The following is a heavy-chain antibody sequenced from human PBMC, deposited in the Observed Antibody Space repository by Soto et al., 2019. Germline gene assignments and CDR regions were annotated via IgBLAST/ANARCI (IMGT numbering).Heavy chain of an antibody. CDR1: GFTFSSYA. Sequence: QVQLVESGGGVVQPGRSLRLSCAASGFTFSSYAMHWVRQAPGKGLEWVAVISYDGSNKYYADSVKGRFTISRDNSKNTLYLQMNSLRAEDTAVYYCAGGHYDYYYYGMDVW. CDR2: ISYDGSNK. J-gene: IGHJ6*01. CDR3: AGGHYDYYYYGMDV. D-gene: IGHD4-17*01. V-gene: IGHV3-30-3*01.